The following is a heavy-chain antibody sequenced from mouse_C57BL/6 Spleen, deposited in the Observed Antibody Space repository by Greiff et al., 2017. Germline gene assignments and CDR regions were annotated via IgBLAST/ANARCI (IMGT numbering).Heavy chain of an antibody. D-gene: IGHD1-1*01. J-gene: IGHJ1*03. CDR1: GYSITSGYY. V-gene: IGHV3-6*01. CDR2: ISYDGSN. CDR3: AREYYYGSSYRYFDV. Sequence: EVKLMESGPGLVKPSQSLSLTCSVTGYSITSGYYWNWIRQFPGNKLEWMGYISYDGSNNYNPSLKNRISITRDTSKNQFFLKLNSVTTEDTATYYCAREYYYGSSYRYFDVWGTGTTVTVSS.